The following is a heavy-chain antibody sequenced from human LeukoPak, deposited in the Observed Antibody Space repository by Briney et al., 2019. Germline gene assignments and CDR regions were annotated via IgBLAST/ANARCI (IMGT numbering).Heavy chain of an antibody. CDR1: GYTFTDYY. CDR2: IDPNSGGT. CDR3: ARVPGPYTTSRFDY. V-gene: IGHV1-2*02. Sequence: VASVKVSCKTSGYTFTDYYLHWVRQAPGQGLEWMGRIDPNSGGTNYAQKFQVRVTVTRDTSISTVYMELSGPRSDDTAVYYCARVPGPYTTSRFDYWGQGTLVTVSS. D-gene: IGHD6-13*01. J-gene: IGHJ4*02.